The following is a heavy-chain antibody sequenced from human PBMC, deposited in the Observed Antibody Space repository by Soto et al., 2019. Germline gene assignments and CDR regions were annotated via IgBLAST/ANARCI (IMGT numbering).Heavy chain of an antibody. J-gene: IGHJ6*02. CDR3: AREGYSYGYRGMDV. Sequence: SETLSLTCTVSGGSISSGDYYWSWIRQPPGKGLEWIGYIYYSGSTYYNPSLKSRVTISVDTSKNQFSLKLSSVTAADTAVYYCAREGYSYGYRGMDVWGQGTTVTVSS. CDR1: GGSISSGDYY. D-gene: IGHD5-18*01. CDR2: IYYSGST. V-gene: IGHV4-30-4*01.